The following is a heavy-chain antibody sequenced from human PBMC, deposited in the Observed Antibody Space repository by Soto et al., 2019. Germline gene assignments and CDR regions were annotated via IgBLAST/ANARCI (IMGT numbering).Heavy chain of an antibody. CDR1: GFTFSSYA. J-gene: IGHJ4*02. CDR3: AYSSTPFDY. V-gene: IGHV3-23*01. CDR2: ISGSGGST. Sequence: PGGPLRLSCAASGFTFSSYAMSWVRQAPGKGLEWVPAISGSGGSTYYADSVKGRFTISRDNSKNTLYLQMNSLIAEDTAVYYCAYSSTPFDYWGQGTLVTVSS. D-gene: IGHD6-13*01.